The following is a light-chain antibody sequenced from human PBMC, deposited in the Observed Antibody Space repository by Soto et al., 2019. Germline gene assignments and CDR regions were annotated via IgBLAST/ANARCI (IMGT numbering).Light chain of an antibody. CDR1: QSIRGD. V-gene: IGKV3-15*01. J-gene: IGKJ4*01. CDR2: GAS. CDR3: QQFNNWPLT. Sequence: EIVMTQSPATLSVSLGEGVTLSCRASQSIRGDLAWYQQKPGQTPRLLIYGASTRATSVPARFSGSGSGTEFTLTISSLQSEDSAVYYCQQFNNWPLTFGGGTKVEIK.